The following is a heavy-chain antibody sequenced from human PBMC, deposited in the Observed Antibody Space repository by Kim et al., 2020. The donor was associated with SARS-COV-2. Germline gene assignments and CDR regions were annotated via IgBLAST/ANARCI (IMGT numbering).Heavy chain of an antibody. CDR1: GYTLTELS. CDR3: ATDRSEDGDYVLDY. J-gene: IGHJ4*02. CDR2: FDPEDGET. V-gene: IGHV1-24*01. D-gene: IGHD4-17*01. Sequence: ASVKVSCKVSGYTLTELSMHWVRQAPGKGLEWMGGFDPEDGETIYAQKFQGRVTMTEDTSTDTAYMELSSLRSEDTAVYYCATDRSEDGDYVLDYWGQGTLVTVSS.